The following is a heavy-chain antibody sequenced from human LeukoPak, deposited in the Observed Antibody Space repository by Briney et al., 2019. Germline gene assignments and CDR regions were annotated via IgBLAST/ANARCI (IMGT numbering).Heavy chain of an antibody. V-gene: IGHV3-23*01. CDR1: GFTFSSYA. Sequence: PGGPLRLSCAASGFTFSSYAMSWVRQAPGKGLEWVSAIVGSGGRTYYADSVKGRFTISRDNSKNTLYLQMNSLRAEDTAVYYCAKARPVEWELSYIYQDFDYWGQGTLVTVSS. D-gene: IGHD3-3*01. CDR3: AKARPVEWELSYIYQDFDY. J-gene: IGHJ4*02. CDR2: IVGSGGRT.